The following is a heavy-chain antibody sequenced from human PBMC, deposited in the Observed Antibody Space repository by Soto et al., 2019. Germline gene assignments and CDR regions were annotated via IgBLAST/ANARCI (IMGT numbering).Heavy chain of an antibody. D-gene: IGHD3-10*01. J-gene: IGHJ6*03. CDR2: IYYSGST. Sequence: ETLSLTCTVSGGSISSYYWSWIRQPPGKGLEWIGYIYYSGSTNYNPSLKSRVTISVDTSKNQFSLKLSSVTAADTAVYYCARVPQETGPYYYYYMDVWGKGTTVTVSS. CDR1: GGSISSYY. V-gene: IGHV4-59*01. CDR3: ARVPQETGPYYYYYMDV.